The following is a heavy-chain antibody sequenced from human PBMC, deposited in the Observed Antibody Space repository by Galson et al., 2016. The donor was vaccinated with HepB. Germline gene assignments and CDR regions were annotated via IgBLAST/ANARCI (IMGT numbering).Heavy chain of an antibody. J-gene: IGHJ3*01. CDR3: ARGVRWLQSGFAFDV. CDR1: GFTFSTYA. CDR2: INIRGDST. Sequence: SLRLSCAVSGFTFSTYAMSWVRQAPGKGLEWIPGINIRGDSTYYADSVKGRFTIFRDNSKNTVYLQMNSLRAEDTAVYYCARGVRWLQSGFAFDVWGQGTMVTVSS. D-gene: IGHD5-24*01. V-gene: IGHV3-23*01.